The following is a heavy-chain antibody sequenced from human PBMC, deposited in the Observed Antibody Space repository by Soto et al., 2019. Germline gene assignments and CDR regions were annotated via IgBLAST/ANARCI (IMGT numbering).Heavy chain of an antibody. CDR3: ASPQQWLGQRGDFDY. D-gene: IGHD6-19*01. Sequence: EVQLVESGGGLVQPGGSLRLSCAASGFTFSSYWMSWVRQAPGKGLEWVANIRQDGSDKYYVDSVKGRFTISRDTSKNSPYLQMNSLRAEDTAIYYCASPQQWLGQRGDFDYWGQGTLVTVSS. CDR1: GFTFSSYW. V-gene: IGHV3-7*05. CDR2: IRQDGSDK. J-gene: IGHJ4*02.